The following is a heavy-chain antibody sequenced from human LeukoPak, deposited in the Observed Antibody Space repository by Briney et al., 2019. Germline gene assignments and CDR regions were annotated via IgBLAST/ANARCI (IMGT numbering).Heavy chain of an antibody. D-gene: IGHD2-15*01. CDR1: GFTFSSNG. CDR2: INYSGDAT. Sequence: GGSLRLSCAASGFTFSSNGMSWVRQAPGKGLEWVSAINYSGDATYYVDSVKGRLTISRDNSKNTLYLQMNSLRAEDTAIYYCAKGYCSGGNCYQYFDYWGQGTLVTVAS. J-gene: IGHJ4*02. CDR3: AKGYCSGGNCYQYFDY. V-gene: IGHV3-23*01.